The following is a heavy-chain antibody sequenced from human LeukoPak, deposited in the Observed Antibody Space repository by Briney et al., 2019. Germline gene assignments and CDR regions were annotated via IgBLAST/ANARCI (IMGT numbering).Heavy chain of an antibody. V-gene: IGHV1-8*01. CDR3: ARGRRKSSGWYGGDY. CDR2: MNPNSGNT. CDR1: GYTFTSYD. D-gene: IGHD6-19*01. J-gene: IGHJ4*02. Sequence: ASVKVSCKASGYTFTSYDINWVRQATGQGLEWMGWMNPNSGNTGYAQKFQGRVTMTRNTSISTAYMELSSLRSEDTAVYYYARGRRKSSGWYGGDYWGQGTLVTVSS.